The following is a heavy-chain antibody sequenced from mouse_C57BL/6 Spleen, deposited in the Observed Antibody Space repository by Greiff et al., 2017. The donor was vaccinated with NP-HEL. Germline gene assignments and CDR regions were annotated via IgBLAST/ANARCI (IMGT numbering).Heavy chain of an antibody. D-gene: IGHD4-1*01. CDR3: ARKAWDEYFDY. CDR1: GYTFTSYW. Sequence: QVQLQQPGAELVKPGASVKLSCKASGYTFTSYWMQWVKQRPGQGLEWIGAIDPSDSYTNYNQKVKGKATLTVDTSSSPAYMQLSSLTSEDSAVYYCARKAWDEYFDYWGQGTTLTVSS. V-gene: IGHV1-50*01. CDR2: IDPSDSYT. J-gene: IGHJ2*01.